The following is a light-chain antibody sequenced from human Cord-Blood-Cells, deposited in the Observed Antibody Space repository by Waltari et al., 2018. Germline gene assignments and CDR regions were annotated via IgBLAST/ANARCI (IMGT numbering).Light chain of an antibody. J-gene: IGLJ2*01. CDR2: YKSDSDK. V-gene: IGLV5-45*02. CDR3: MIWHSSAVV. Sequence: QAVLTQPSSLYASPGASASLTCPLRSGINVGTSRIYWYQQKPGSPPQYLLRYKSDSDKQQGSGVPSRFSGSKDASANAGILLISGLQSEDEADYYCMIWHSSAVVFGGGTKLTVL. CDR1: SGINVGTSR.